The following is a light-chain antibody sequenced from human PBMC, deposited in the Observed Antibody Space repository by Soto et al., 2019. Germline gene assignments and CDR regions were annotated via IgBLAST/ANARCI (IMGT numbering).Light chain of an antibody. J-gene: IGKJ2*01. CDR3: QQYNNWPRT. CDR2: GAS. CDR1: QSVSSN. Sequence: EIVMTQSPATLSVSPGERATVSCRASQSVSSNLAWYQQKPGQAPRLLIYGASTRATGIPARFSGSGSGTASTLPIGSLQSEDFAVYYCQQYNNWPRTFGQGTKLEIK. V-gene: IGKV3-15*01.